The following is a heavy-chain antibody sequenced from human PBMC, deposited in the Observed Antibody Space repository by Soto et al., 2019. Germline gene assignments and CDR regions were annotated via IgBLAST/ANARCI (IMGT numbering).Heavy chain of an antibody. J-gene: IGHJ5*02. Sequence: QVQLVQSGAEVKKPGASVKVSCEASGYTFTDNYLHWVRQAPGQGLEWMGWIHPKSGAPKYAQKFQVWVTMTRDTSISTMYLDLSSLRSNDTAVYYCAREGVGPTYGWFDPWGQGTLVTVSS. CDR1: GYTFTDNY. CDR3: AREGVGPTYGWFDP. CDR2: IHPKSGAP. D-gene: IGHD1-26*01. V-gene: IGHV1-2*04.